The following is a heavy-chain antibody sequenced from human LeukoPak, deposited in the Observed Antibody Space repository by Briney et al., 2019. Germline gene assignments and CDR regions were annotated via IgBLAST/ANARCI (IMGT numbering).Heavy chain of an antibody. J-gene: IGHJ4*02. CDR1: GLTLSSYW. CDR3: TRVGYIDEGIDY. CDR2: IKQDGSKK. V-gene: IGHV3-7*04. Sequence: PGGSLKLSCTASGLTLSSYWMIWVRQAPGKGLQWVAKIKQDGSKKSYVDSVKGRFTISRDNAKNSLYLQMNSLRAEDTAIYYCTRVGYIDEGIDYWGQGTLVTVSS. D-gene: IGHD5-24*01.